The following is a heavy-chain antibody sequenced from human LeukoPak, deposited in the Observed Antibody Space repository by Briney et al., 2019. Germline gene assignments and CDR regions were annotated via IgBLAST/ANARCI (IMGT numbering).Heavy chain of an antibody. D-gene: IGHD3-3*01. CDR2: MQTDGRDI. CDR1: TLSLSTSA. CDR3: VKGADFGFFH. V-gene: IGHV3-30*02. J-gene: IGHJ4*02. Sequence: GGSLRLSCTASTLSLSTSALDWVRQAPGKGLEWVAFMQTDGRDIYYADPVKGRFTISRDNSKNTLYLQMNSLRPEDTAVYYCVKGADFGFFHWGPGTLVTVSS.